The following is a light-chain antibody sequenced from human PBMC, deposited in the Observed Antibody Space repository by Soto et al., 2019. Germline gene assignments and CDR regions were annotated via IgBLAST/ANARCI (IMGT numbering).Light chain of an antibody. CDR1: QSVSSY. J-gene: IGKJ5*01. V-gene: IGKV3-11*01. CDR2: DAS. CDR3: QHRSNWPIT. Sequence: EIVLTQSPATLSLSPGERATLSCRASQSVSSYFAWYQQKPGRAPRLLIYDASNRATGIPARFIGSGSGTDFTLTISSLEAEDFAIYYCQHRSNWPITFGQGTRLEIK.